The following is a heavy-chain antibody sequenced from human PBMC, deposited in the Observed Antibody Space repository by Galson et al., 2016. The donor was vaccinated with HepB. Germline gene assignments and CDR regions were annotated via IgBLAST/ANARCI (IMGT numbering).Heavy chain of an antibody. CDR3: ARGRCHRSSCFTLYGLDV. CDR2: FYTGGTI. V-gene: IGHV4-61*02. J-gene: IGHJ6*02. CDR1: GDSISSGNYY. D-gene: IGHD2-2*01. Sequence: TLSLTCTVSGDSISSGNYYWSWIRQPAGKGLEWIGRFYTGGTIDYNPSLTSRVTIPVATSKNKLSLRLSSVTAAATAVYYCARGRCHRSSCFTLYGLDVWGHGTTVTVSS.